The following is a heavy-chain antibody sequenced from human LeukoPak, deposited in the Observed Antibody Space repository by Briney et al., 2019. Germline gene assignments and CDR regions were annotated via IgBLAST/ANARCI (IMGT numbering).Heavy chain of an antibody. D-gene: IGHD3-9*01. J-gene: IGHJ4*02. CDR2: IRYDGSNK. Sequence: GGSLRFSCAASGFTFSSYGMHWVRQAPGKGLEWVAFIRYDGSNKYYADSVKGRFTISRDNSKNTLYLQMNSLRAEDTAVYYCARDNDLLRYFDWPLDYWGQGTLVTVSS. CDR1: GFTFSSYG. V-gene: IGHV3-30*02. CDR3: ARDNDLLRYFDWPLDY.